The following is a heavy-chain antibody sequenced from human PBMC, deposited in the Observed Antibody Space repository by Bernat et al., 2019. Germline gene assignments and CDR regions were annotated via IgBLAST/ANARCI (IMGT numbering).Heavy chain of an antibody. CDR1: GFTFSSYA. CDR3: AKVGGNYGSGSYHYYYYYYMDV. J-gene: IGHJ6*03. V-gene: IGHV3-23*04. Sequence: EVQLVESGGGLVQPGGSLRLSCAASGFTFSSYAMSWVRQAPGKGLEWVSAISGSGGSTYYADSVKGRFTISRDNSKNTLYLQMNSLRAEDTAVYYCAKVGGNYGSGSYHYYYYYYMDVWGKGTTVTVSS. CDR2: ISGSGGST. D-gene: IGHD3-10*01.